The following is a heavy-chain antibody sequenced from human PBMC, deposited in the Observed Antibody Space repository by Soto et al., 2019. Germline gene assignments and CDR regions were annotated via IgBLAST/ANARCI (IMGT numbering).Heavy chain of an antibody. J-gene: IGHJ6*02. CDR3: ASGLGYYDSSGYYYYYYGMDV. V-gene: IGHV3-53*01. CDR2: IYSGGST. D-gene: IGHD3-22*01. CDR1: GFTVSSNY. Sequence: PGGSLRLSCAASGFTVSSNYMSWGRQAPGKGLEWVSVIYSGGSTYYADSVKGRFTISRDNSKNTLYLQMNSLRAEDAAVYYCASGLGYYDSSGYYYYYYGMDVWGQGTTVTVSS.